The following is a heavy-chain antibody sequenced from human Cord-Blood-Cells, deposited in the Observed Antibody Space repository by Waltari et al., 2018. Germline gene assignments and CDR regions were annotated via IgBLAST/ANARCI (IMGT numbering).Heavy chain of an antibody. J-gene: IGHJ4*02. CDR3: ARSLPYYYDSSGYPDY. V-gene: IGHV4-39*01. CDR2: IYYSGST. CDR1: GGSISSSSYY. D-gene: IGHD3-22*01. Sequence: QLQLQESGPGLVKPSETLSLTCTVSGGSISSSSYYWGWIRQPPGKGLEWIGSIYYSGSTYDNPSLKSRVTISVDTSKNRFSLKLSSVTAADTAVYYCARSLPYYYDSSGYPDYWGQGTLVTVSS.